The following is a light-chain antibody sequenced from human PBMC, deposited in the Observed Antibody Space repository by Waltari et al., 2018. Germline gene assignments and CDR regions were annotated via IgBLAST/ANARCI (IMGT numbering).Light chain of an antibody. V-gene: IGKV3-15*01. CDR1: RNVRTT. J-gene: IGKJ1*01. Sequence: EIVMTQSPATLAVSPGFRVTPSSRASRNVRTTLAWYQHKPGQTPRPLSSGASTRALGVPDRFSGAGSGNDLTLTISSLRSEDFAVYYCQKYDDSSPWTFGQGTKVEIK. CDR3: QKYDDSSPWT. CDR2: GAS.